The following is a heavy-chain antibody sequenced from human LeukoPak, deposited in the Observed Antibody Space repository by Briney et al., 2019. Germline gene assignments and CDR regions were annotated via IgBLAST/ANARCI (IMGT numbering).Heavy chain of an antibody. CDR3: AKDNYYGSGSYFGTYNWFDP. J-gene: IGHJ5*02. CDR1: GFTFSSYG. CDR2: ISGSGGST. V-gene: IGHV3-23*01. Sequence: GGSLRLSCAASGFTFSSYGMSWVRQAPGKGLEWVSAISGSGGSTYYADSVKSRFTISRDNSKNTLYLQMNSLRAEDTAVYYCAKDNYYGSGSYFGTYNWFDPWGQGTLVTVSS. D-gene: IGHD3-10*01.